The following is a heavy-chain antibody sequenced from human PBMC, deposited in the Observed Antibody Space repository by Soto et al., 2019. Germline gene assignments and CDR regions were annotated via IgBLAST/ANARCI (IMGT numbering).Heavy chain of an antibody. CDR3: ASSAGHPGDFFYYNGSEV. J-gene: IGHJ6*02. D-gene: IGHD3-10*01. CDR1: GASVRSYY. Sequence: SETLSLTCSVSGASVRSYYWHWIRQPPGKGLEWIGYVYTSDYTRYSSSLKSRVTISVDTSKRQFYLRLNSVTAAETAVYYCASSAGHPGDFFYYNGSEVSGPGTTVT. V-gene: IGHV4-59*02. CDR2: VYTSDYT.